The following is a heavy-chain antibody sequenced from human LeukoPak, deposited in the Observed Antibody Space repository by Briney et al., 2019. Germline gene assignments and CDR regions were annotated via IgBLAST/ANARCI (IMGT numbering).Heavy chain of an antibody. CDR3: ARLSPLGKGVYPAAAPPPSDAFDI. J-gene: IGHJ3*02. CDR1: GGSISSAGYF. CDR2: IYASGST. V-gene: IGHV4-61*09. D-gene: IGHD2-2*01. Sequence: PSETLSLTCTVSGGSISSAGYFWTWIRQPAGKRLEWIGHIYASGSTNYNPSLVSRVALSIDTSENQFSLKLSSVTAADTAVYYCARLSPLGKGVYPAAAPPPSDAFDIWGQGTMVTVSS.